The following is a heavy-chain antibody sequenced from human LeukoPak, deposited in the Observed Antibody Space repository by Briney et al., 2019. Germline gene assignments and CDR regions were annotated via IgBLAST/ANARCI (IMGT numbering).Heavy chain of an antibody. V-gene: IGHV3-23*01. J-gene: IGHJ4*02. CDR3: AKLSAPTSGYFDY. Sequence: PSGGSLRLSCADSGFSFNTYAMTWVRQAPGKGLEWVSGISGSGGRTYYADSVKGRFTISRDNSENTVYLQMNSLRAEDTAVYYCAKLSAPTSGYFDYWGQGTLVTVSS. D-gene: IGHD2-15*01. CDR2: ISGSGGRT. CDR1: GFSFNTYA.